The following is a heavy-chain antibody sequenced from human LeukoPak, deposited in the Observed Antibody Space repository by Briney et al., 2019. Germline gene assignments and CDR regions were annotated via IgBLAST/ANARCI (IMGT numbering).Heavy chain of an antibody. V-gene: IGHV1-2*02. D-gene: IGHD3-22*01. CDR3: ARDLYYYDSSGTLLDYYYYYMDV. CDR1: GGTFSSYA. J-gene: IGHJ6*03. Sequence: GASVKVSCKASGGTFSSYAISWVRQAPGQGLEWMGWINPNSGGTNYAQKFQGRVTMTRDTSISTAYMELSRLRSDDTAVYYCARDLYYYDSSGTLLDYYYYYMDVWGKGTTVTISS. CDR2: INPNSGGT.